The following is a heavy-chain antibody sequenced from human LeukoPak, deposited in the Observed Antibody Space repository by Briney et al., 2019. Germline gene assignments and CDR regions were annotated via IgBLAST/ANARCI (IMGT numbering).Heavy chain of an antibody. V-gene: IGHV3-30*18. CDR2: ISYDGSNK. CDR1: GFTFRSYG. CDR3: AKDVSGSYYYGMDV. Sequence: PGGSLRLSCAASGFTFRSYGMHWVRQAPGKGLEWVAVISYDGSNKYFADSVRGRFTISRDNSKNTLYLQLNTLRAEDTAMYYCAKDVSGSYYYGMDVWGQGTTVTVSS. J-gene: IGHJ6*02. D-gene: IGHD3-10*01.